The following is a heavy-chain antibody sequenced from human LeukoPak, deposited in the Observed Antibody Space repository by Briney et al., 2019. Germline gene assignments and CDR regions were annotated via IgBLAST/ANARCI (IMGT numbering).Heavy chain of an antibody. CDR2: VSSLSNTI. V-gene: IGHV3-48*02. CDR3: ARGLYCSGGSCYFDS. J-gene: IGHJ4*02. Sequence: PGGSLRLSCAASRFTFTDYSMNWVRQAPGKGLEWASLVSSLSNTIYYADSVKGRFTISRDNAKNPLYLQMNSLRDEDTAVYYCARGLYCSGGSCYFDSWGQGTLVTVSS. D-gene: IGHD2-15*01. CDR1: RFTFTDYS.